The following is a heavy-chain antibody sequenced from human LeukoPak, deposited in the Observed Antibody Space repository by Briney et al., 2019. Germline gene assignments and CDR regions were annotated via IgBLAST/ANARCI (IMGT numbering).Heavy chain of an antibody. D-gene: IGHD2-15*01. J-gene: IGHJ4*02. CDR3: ARALYCSGGSCYSGPDY. V-gene: IGHV3-30*02. CDR1: GFTFSNYG. Sequence: GSLRLSCAASGFTFSNYGMHWVRQAPGKGLEWVAFIRYDGSNKHYGDSVKGRFTISRDNSKNTLYLQMNSLRAEDTAVYYCARALYCSGGSCYSGPDYWGQGTLVTVSS. CDR2: IRYDGSNK.